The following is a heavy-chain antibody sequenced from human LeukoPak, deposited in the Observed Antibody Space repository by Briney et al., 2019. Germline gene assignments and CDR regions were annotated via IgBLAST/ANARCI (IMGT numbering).Heavy chain of an antibody. D-gene: IGHD5-24*01. CDR2: IYPGDSDT. V-gene: IGHV5-51*01. J-gene: IGHJ4*01. CDR1: GYSFTSYW. Sequence: GESLKISCKGSGYSFTSYWIGWVRQMPGKGLEWMGIIYPGDSDTRYSPSFQGQVTISADKSISTAYLQWSSLKASDTAMYYCARHPVEMATMDQYYFDYWGHGTQVTVSS. CDR3: ARHPVEMATMDQYYFDY.